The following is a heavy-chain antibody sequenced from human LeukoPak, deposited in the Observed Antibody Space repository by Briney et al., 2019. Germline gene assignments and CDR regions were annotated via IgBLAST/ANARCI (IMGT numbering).Heavy chain of an antibody. Sequence: ASVKVSCKASGYTFTSYDINRVRQATGQGLEWMGWMNPNSGNTGYAQKFQGRVTMTRNTSISTAYMELSSLRSEDTAVYYCARGDDFWSGYPSTFDYWGQGTLVTVSS. CDR2: MNPNSGNT. J-gene: IGHJ4*02. CDR3: ARGDDFWSGYPSTFDY. CDR1: GYTFTSYD. D-gene: IGHD3-3*01. V-gene: IGHV1-8*01.